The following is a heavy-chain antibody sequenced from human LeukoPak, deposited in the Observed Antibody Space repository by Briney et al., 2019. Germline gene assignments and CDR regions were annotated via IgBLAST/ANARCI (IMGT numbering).Heavy chain of an antibody. J-gene: IGHJ4*02. V-gene: IGHV3-33*01. CDR2: IWYDGSNK. CDR3: ARDRYYYDSSGYYYDY. CDR1: GFTFSIYG. D-gene: IGHD3-22*01. Sequence: PGRSLRLPCAASGFTFSIYGMHWVRQAPGKGLEWVAVIWYDGSNKYYADSVKGRFTISRDNSKNTLYLEMNSLRAEDTAVYYCARDRYYYDSSGYYYDYWGQGTLVTVSS.